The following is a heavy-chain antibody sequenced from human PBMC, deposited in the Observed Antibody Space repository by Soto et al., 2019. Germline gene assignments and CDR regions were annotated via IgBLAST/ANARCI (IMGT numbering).Heavy chain of an antibody. D-gene: IGHD4-17*01. CDR3: AKVRAPIDGDYGTNDAFDI. J-gene: IGHJ3*02. V-gene: IGHV3-23*01. CDR1: GFTFSSYA. CDR2: ISGSGGSK. Sequence: EVQLLESGGGLVQPGGSLRLSCAASGFTFSSYAMSWVRQAPGKGLEWVSAISGSGGSKYYADSVKGRFTISRDNTKNTLYQQKISLRVDDTAVYYCAKVRAPIDGDYGTNDAFDIWGQGTMVTVSS.